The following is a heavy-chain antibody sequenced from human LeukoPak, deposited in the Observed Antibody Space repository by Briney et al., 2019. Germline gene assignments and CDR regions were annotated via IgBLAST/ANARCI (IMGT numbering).Heavy chain of an antibody. CDR2: IRYDGSNK. CDR3: AKDLSGYSYGSDAFDI. Sequence: GGSLRLSCAASGFTFSSYGMHWVRQAPGKGREWVAFIRYDGSNKYYADSVKGRFTISRDNSKNTLYLQMNSLRAEDTAVYYCAKDLSGYSYGSDAFDIWGQGTMVTVSS. D-gene: IGHD5-18*01. CDR1: GFTFSSYG. V-gene: IGHV3-30*02. J-gene: IGHJ3*02.